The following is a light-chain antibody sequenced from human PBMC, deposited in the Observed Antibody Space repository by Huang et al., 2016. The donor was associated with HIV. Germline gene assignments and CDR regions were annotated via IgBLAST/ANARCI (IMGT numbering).Light chain of an antibody. V-gene: IGKV1-39*01. CDR1: QNIDIY. J-gene: IGKJ2*01. CDR3: LQSYSMFRT. CDR2: TAS. Sequence: QMTQSPSSLSASVGDTVTITCRASQNIDIYLNWYQQRPGKAPKLRIYTASSLQTGVPSRFSGSGSGTDFTLTIDSLQPEDFATYYCLQSYSMFRTFGQGTKLDFK.